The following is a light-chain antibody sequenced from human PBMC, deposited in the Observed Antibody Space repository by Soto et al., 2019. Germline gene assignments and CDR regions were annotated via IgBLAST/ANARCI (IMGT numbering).Light chain of an antibody. CDR2: EVT. V-gene: IGLV2-8*01. Sequence: QSALTQPPSASGSPGQSVTSSCTGTSSDVGAYNYVSWYQQYPGKAPNLMIYEVTKRPSGVPDRFSGSKSGNTASLTVSGLQAEDEAYYYCTSYVGNDIWVFGGGTKVTGL. J-gene: IGLJ3*02. CDR1: SSDVGAYNY. CDR3: TSYVGNDIWV.